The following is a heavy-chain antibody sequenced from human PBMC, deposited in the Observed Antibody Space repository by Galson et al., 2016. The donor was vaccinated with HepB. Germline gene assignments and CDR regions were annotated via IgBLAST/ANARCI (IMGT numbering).Heavy chain of an antibody. Sequence: SLRLSCAASGFVFGSFGMHWVRQAPGKGLEWVAFMLYDGRSEFYAGSVKGRYTISRDNSKNKLFLQLNSLRPEDTAVYYCAKDRMPYSAFQVDYWGLGILVTVSS. J-gene: IGHJ4*02. CDR2: MLYDGRSE. D-gene: IGHD1-26*01. V-gene: IGHV3-30*18. CDR1: GFVFGSFG. CDR3: AKDRMPYSAFQVDY.